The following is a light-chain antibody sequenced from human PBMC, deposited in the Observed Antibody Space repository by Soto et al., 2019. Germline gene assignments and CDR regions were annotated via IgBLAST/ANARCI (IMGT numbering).Light chain of an antibody. J-gene: IGKJ3*01. CDR2: GAS. CDR3: QQFGSSPGCT. Sequence: EIVLTQSPGTLSLSPGERATLSCRASQSINSRYLAWYQQKPGQAPRLLIYGASSRATGIPDRFSGSGSGTDFTLTSSRLEHEDFAVYYCQQFGSSPGCTFGPGTKVDIQ. V-gene: IGKV3-20*01. CDR1: QSINSRY.